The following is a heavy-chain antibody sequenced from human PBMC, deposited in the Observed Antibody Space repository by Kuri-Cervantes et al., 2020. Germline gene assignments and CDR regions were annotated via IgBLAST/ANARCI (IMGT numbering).Heavy chain of an antibody. CDR2: IYYSGST. CDR3: ARDLRGGWSPIPLGY. J-gene: IGHJ4*02. D-gene: IGHD6-19*01. V-gene: IGHV4-59*01. Sequence: GSLRLAGTVSGGSISSYYWSGIRQPPGKGLEWIGYIYYSGSTNYNPSLKSRVTISVDTSKNQFSLKLSSVTAADTAVYYCARDLRGGWSPIPLGYWGQGTLVTVSS. CDR1: GGSISSYY.